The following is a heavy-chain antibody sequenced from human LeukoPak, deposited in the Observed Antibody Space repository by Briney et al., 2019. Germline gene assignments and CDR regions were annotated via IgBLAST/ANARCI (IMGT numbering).Heavy chain of an antibody. CDR1: GFAFDDYP. V-gene: IGHV3-43*01. CDR2: ISWDGGST. Sequence: PGGSLRLSCAASGFAFDDYPMPWVRQAPGKGLEWVSLISWDGGSTYYADSVKGRFTISRDNSKNSLYLQMNSLRTEDTAFYYCAKDIGYSSGWSGGLDVWGQGTTVTVSS. CDR3: AKDIGYSSGWSGGLDV. J-gene: IGHJ6*02. D-gene: IGHD6-19*01.